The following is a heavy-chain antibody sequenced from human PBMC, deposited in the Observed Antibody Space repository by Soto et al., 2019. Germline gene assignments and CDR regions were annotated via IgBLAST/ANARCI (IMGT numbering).Heavy chain of an antibody. V-gene: IGHV3-23*01. J-gene: IGHJ3*01. CDR2: IGGSGGST. CDR1: VFIFSSYA. Sequence: EVQLLVSGGGLVQTGGSLRLSCAASVFIFSSYAMSWVRQAPGKGLEWVSAIGGSGGSTYYADSVKGRFTISRDNSKNTVYLQMNSLRAEDTDTYYCAKDRHYASSGDEDAFGVWGQGTMVTVSS. D-gene: IGHD3-22*01. CDR3: AKDRHYASSGDEDAFGV.